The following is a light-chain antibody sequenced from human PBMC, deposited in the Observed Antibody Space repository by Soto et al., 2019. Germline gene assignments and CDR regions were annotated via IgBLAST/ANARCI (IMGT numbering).Light chain of an antibody. V-gene: IGKV3-15*01. CDR1: QSVSSN. CDR2: GAS. Sequence: EIVMTQSPATLSVSPGERATLSCRASQSVSSNLAWYQQKPGQAPRLLIYGASTRATGIPARFSGSGPGTEFTLTISSLQSEDFAVYYCQQRSNWPPSITFGQGTRLEI. CDR3: QQRSNWPPSIT. J-gene: IGKJ5*01.